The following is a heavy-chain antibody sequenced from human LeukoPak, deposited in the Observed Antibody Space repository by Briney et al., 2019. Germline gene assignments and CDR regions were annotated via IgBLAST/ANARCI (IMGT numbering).Heavy chain of an antibody. CDR2: IYYSGST. Sequence: PSETLSLTCAVSGGSVISYYWGWIRQPPGKGLEWIGSIYYSGSTYYNPSLKSRVTISVDTSKNQFSLKLSSVTAADTAVYYCARISDVVVVVAANWFDPWGQGTLVTVSS. CDR3: ARISDVVVVVAANWFDP. D-gene: IGHD2-15*01. J-gene: IGHJ5*02. CDR1: GGSVISYY. V-gene: IGHV4-39*01.